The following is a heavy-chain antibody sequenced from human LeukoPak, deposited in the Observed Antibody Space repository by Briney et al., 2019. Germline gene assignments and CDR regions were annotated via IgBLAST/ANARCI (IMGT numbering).Heavy chain of an antibody. CDR2: IKQDGSER. CDR3: ARDTSGSYPITYFDS. CDR1: GFSFSNYW. Sequence: PGGSLRLSCAASGFSFSNYWMTWVRQAPGKRLEWVANIKQDGSERYYVDSLEGRFIISRDNAKYSLYLQMNSLSAEDTAVYYCARDTSGSYPITYFDSWGQGALVTVSS. D-gene: IGHD3-10*01. V-gene: IGHV3-7*01. J-gene: IGHJ4*02.